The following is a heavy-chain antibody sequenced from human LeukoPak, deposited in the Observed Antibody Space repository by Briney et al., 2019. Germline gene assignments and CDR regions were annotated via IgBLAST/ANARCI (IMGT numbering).Heavy chain of an antibody. V-gene: IGHV3-30*18. D-gene: IGHD1-26*01. J-gene: IGHJ4*02. Sequence: TGGSLRLSRTASGFTFTTYSMDWVRQAPGKGLEWVAVISSDASITYYADSVKGRFTVSRDNSKDTLYLQMNSLRGEDTAVYYCAKERQEGATPFDYWGQGSLVTVSS. CDR3: AKERQEGATPFDY. CDR1: GFTFTTYS. CDR2: ISSDASIT.